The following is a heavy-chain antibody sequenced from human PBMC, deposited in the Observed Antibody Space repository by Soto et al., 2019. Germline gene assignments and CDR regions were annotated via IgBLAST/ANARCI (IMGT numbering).Heavy chain of an antibody. Sequence: PSETLSLTCAVYGGSFSGYYWSWIRQPPGKGLEWIGEINHSGSTNYNPSLKSRVTISVDTSKNQFSLKLSSVTAADTAVYYCARGWGFVVVPAALHYWGQGTLFTVSS. CDR3: ARGWGFVVVPAALHY. J-gene: IGHJ4*02. CDR2: INHSGST. D-gene: IGHD2-2*01. CDR1: GGSFSGYY. V-gene: IGHV4-34*01.